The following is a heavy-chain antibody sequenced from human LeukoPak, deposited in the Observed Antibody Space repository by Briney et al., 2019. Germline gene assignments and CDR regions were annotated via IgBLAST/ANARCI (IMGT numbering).Heavy chain of an antibody. Sequence: NPSETLPLTCTVSGGSISSGDYYWSWIRQPPGKGLEWIGYIYYSGSTYYNPSLKSRVTISVDTSKNQFSLKLSSVTAADTAVYYCARDHEGYSSVHNQNWFDPWGQGTLVTVSS. CDR1: GGSISSGDYY. D-gene: IGHD6-25*01. J-gene: IGHJ5*02. CDR2: IYYSGST. CDR3: ARDHEGYSSVHNQNWFDP. V-gene: IGHV4-30-4*08.